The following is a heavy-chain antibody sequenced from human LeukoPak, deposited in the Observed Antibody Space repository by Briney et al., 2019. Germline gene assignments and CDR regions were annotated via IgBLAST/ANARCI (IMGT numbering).Heavy chain of an antibody. CDR2: ISGIGIDT. J-gene: IGHJ4*02. V-gene: IGHV3-23*01. CDR3: AKSQSHFVVVVAAITPEY. Sequence: GGSLRLSCAASGFTFNNYGMGWVRQAPGKGLEWISSISGIGIDTYYADSVKGRFTISRDNSKNTLYLQMNSLRAEDTAVYYCAKSQSHFVVVVAAITPEYWGQGTLVTVSS. D-gene: IGHD2-15*01. CDR1: GFTFNNYG.